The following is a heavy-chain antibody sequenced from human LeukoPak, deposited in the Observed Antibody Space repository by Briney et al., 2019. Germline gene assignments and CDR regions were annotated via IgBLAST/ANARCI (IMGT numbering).Heavy chain of an antibody. J-gene: IGHJ4*02. CDR1: GYSFTSYW. CDR2: IYPGDSDT. CDR3: ARRRRIAVAEARVDQEYYFDY. V-gene: IGHV5-51*01. D-gene: IGHD6-19*01. Sequence: GESLKISCKGSGYSFTSYWIGWVRQMPGKALEWMGIIYPGDSDTRYSPSFQGQVTISADKSISTAYLQWSSLKASDTAMYYCARRRRIAVAEARVDQEYYFDYWGQGTLVTVSS.